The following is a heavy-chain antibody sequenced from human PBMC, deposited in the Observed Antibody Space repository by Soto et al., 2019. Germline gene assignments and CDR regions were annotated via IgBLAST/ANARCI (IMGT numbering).Heavy chain of an antibody. CDR3: ARGPFENYYDNEYYFDY. CDR2: MNPNSGNT. Sequence: ASVKVSCKAPGYTFTSYDINWVRQATGQGLEWMGWMNPNSGNTGYAQKFQGRVTMTRNTSISTAYMELSSLRSEDTAVYYCARGPFENYYDNEYYFDYWGQGTLVTVSS. D-gene: IGHD3-22*01. J-gene: IGHJ4*02. CDR1: GYTFTSYD. V-gene: IGHV1-8*01.